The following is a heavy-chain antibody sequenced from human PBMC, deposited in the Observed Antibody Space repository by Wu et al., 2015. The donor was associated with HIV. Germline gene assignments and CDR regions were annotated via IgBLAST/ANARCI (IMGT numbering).Heavy chain of an antibody. D-gene: IGHD3-10*01. CDR3: ATLGGGTLLNGLESF. V-gene: IGHV1-46*01. CDR2: INPSGGST. CDR1: GYNFINYF. J-gene: IGHJ6*02. Sequence: QVQLVQSGAEVRKPGASVKISCKAFGYNFINYFMHWVRRAPGQGLEWVGFINPSGGSTTYAQHFQGRVTMTRDNVHEAQSTXRAEQPKKSEDTAVYYCATLGGGTLLNGLESFWGQGPLSSSL.